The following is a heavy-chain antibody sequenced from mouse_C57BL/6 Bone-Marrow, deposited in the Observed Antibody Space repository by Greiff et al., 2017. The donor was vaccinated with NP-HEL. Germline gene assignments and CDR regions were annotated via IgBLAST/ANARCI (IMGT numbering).Heavy chain of an antibody. D-gene: IGHD1-1*01. CDR1: GFTFRDYG. CDR2: ISSGRSTI. Sequence: EVQGVESGAGLVKPGGSLKLSCAASGFTFRDYGMHWVRQAPEKGLEWVAYISSGRSTIYYADIVKGRFTISRVTANNTLFLQTTSLRFEGTAMYYCATPFTAVVAKWFAYWGQGTLVTVSA. V-gene: IGHV5-17*01. J-gene: IGHJ3*01. CDR3: ATPFTAVVAKWFAY.